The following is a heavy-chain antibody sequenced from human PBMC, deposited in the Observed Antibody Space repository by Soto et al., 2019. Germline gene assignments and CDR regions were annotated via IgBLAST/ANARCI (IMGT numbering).Heavy chain of an antibody. CDR1: GFTFGDYA. CDR3: TSWYEKLSSQTSIDY. J-gene: IGHJ4*02. CDR2: IRSKAYGGTT. D-gene: IGHD3-16*02. Sequence: GGSLRLSCTASGFTFGDYAMSWFRQAPGKGLEWVGFIRSKAYGGTTEYAASVKGRFTISRDDSKSIAYLQMNSLKTEDTAVYYCTSWYEKLSSQTSIDYWGPGTLVSVSS. V-gene: IGHV3-49*03.